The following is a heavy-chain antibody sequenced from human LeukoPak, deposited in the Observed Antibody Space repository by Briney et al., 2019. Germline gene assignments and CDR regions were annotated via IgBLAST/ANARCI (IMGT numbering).Heavy chain of an antibody. CDR2: FDPEDDET. V-gene: IGHV1-24*01. J-gene: IGHJ4*02. CDR1: GYTLTELS. Sequence: GASVKVSCKVSGYTLTELSMHWVRRAPGKGLEWMGGFDPEDDETIYAQKLQGRVTFITDESTSIAYMELSSLRSEDTAVYYCARVLGLFNWNSPLAHWGQGTLVTVSS. D-gene: IGHD1-20*01. CDR3: ARVLGLFNWNSPLAH.